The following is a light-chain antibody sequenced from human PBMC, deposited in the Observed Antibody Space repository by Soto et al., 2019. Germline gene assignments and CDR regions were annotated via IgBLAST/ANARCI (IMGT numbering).Light chain of an antibody. CDR2: DVS. CDR1: SSDVGDYNY. J-gene: IGLJ2*01. V-gene: IGLV2-14*01. Sequence: QSVLTQPASVSGSPGQSITISCTATSSDVGDYNYVSWYQHHPGKAPKVMIYDVSHRPSGVSNRFSGSKSGNTASLTISGLQAEDEADYYCSSYTTTYSVLFGGGTKLIVL. CDR3: SSYTTTYSVL.